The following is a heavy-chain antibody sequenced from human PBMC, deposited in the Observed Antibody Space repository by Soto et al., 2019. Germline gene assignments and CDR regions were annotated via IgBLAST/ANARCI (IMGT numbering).Heavy chain of an antibody. CDR3: ARDPGRITMVRGVIMEMN. V-gene: IGHV4-30-4*01. D-gene: IGHD3-10*01. J-gene: IGHJ4*02. Sequence: SSETLSLTCTVSGGSISSGDYYWSWIRQPPGKGLEWIGYIYYSGSTYYNPSLKSRITISVDTSKNQFSLKLSSVTAADTAVYYCARDPGRITMVRGVIMEMNWGQGTLVTVSS. CDR1: GGSISSGDYY. CDR2: IYYSGST.